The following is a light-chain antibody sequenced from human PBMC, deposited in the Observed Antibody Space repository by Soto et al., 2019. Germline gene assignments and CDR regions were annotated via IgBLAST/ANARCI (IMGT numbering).Light chain of an antibody. CDR2: GAS. CDR3: QQYNNWPPVT. Sequence: EVVMPQSPDTLSVSPGERATLSCWASQSVSSNLAWYQQKPGQAPRLLIYGASTRATGIPDRFRGSGSGTDFTLTISSLQSEDFAVYYCQQYNNWPPVTFGQGTRLEIK. CDR1: QSVSSN. V-gene: IGKV3-15*01. J-gene: IGKJ5*01.